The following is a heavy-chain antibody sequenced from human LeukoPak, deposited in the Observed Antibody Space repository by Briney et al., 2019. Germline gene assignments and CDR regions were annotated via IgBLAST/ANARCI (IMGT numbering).Heavy chain of an antibody. J-gene: IGHJ1*01. D-gene: IGHD6-13*01. CDR3: ARVSGYSSSWSPEYFQH. CDR2: ISYDGSNK. CDR1: GFTFSSYA. Sequence: GGSLRLSCAASGFTFSSYAMHWVRQAPGKGLEWVAVISYDGSNKYYADSVKGRFTISRDNSKNTLYLQMNSLRAEDTAVYYCARVSGYSSSWSPEYFQHWGQGTLVTVSS. V-gene: IGHV3-30-3*01.